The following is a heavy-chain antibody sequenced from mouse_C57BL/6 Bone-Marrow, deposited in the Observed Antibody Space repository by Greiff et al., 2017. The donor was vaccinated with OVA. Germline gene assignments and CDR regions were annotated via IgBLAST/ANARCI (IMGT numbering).Heavy chain of an antibody. V-gene: IGHV1-49*01. CDR2: FTMYSDAT. Sequence: LKQSGAELVRPGSSVKLSCKDSYFAFMAGAMHWVKQRPGHGLEWIGSFTMYSDATEYSENFKGKATLTANTSSSTAYMELSSLTSEDSAVYYCARGGLPYQLGAMDYWGQGTSVTVSS. J-gene: IGHJ4*01. CDR3: ARGGLPYQLGAMDY. CDR1: YFAFMAGA. D-gene: IGHD3-1*01.